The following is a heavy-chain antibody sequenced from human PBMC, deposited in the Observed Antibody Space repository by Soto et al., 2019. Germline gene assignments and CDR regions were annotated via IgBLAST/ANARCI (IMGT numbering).Heavy chain of an antibody. Sequence: PGGSLRLSCAASGFTFSSYEMNWVRRAPGKGLEWVSYISSSGSTIYYADSVKGRFTISRDNAKNSLYLQLNSLRAEDTAVYYCARLAMPYYYYGMDVWGQGTTVTVSS. CDR3: ARLAMPYYYYGMDV. J-gene: IGHJ6*02. CDR1: GFTFSSYE. V-gene: IGHV3-48*03. D-gene: IGHD2-2*01. CDR2: ISSSGSTI.